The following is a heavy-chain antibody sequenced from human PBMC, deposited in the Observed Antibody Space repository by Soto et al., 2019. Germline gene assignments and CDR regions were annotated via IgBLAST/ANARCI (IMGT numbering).Heavy chain of an antibody. CDR1: GGTFSSYA. Sequence: QVQLVQSGAEVKKPGSSVKVSCKASGGTFSSYAISWVRQAPGQGLEWMGGIIPIFGTANYAQKFQGRVTITADESTSTAYMELSSLRSEDTAVYYCARFLSAAADTVPDYYYYYGMDVWGQGTTVTVSS. CDR2: IIPIFGTA. J-gene: IGHJ6*02. CDR3: ARFLSAAADTVPDYYYYYGMDV. V-gene: IGHV1-69*01. D-gene: IGHD6-13*01.